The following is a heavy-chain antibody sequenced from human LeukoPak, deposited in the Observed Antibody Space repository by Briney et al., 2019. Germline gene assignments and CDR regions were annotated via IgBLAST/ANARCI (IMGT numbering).Heavy chain of an antibody. J-gene: IGHJ4*02. CDR1: GFTFSSYS. V-gene: IGHV3-23*01. D-gene: IGHD3-16*01. CDR3: AKGRGFRVWAPWDN. CDR2: ITNSGENT. Sequence: GGSLRLSCAASGFTFSSYSMNWVRQAPGKGLEWVSGITNSGENTYYADSVKGRFTISRDNSKNTLFLEMNSLRVEDTAVYYCAKGRGFRVWAPWDNWGQGTLITVSS.